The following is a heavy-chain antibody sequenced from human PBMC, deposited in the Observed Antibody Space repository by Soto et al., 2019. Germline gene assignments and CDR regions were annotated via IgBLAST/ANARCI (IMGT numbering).Heavy chain of an antibody. CDR3: ARAKYYGFWSGYYTGLYMDV. CDR1: GGSIRAYY. J-gene: IGHJ6*03. Sequence: LSLTCTVSGGSIRAYYWSWIRQPPGKALDWIGYIYYSGSTNYNPTLKSRVTISVDTSKNQFSLKLSSVTAADTAVYYCARAKYYGFWSGYYTGLYMDVWGKGTTVTVSS. CDR2: IYYSGST. D-gene: IGHD3-3*01. V-gene: IGHV4-59*12.